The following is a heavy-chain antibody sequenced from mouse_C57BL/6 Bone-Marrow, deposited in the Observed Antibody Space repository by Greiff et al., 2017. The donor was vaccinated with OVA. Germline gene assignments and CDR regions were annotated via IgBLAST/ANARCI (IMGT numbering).Heavy chain of an antibody. CDR3: AKRVLTTVVASYYAMDY. CDR2: IWRGGST. CDR1: GFSLTSYG. Sequence: QVQLKESGPGLVQPSQSLSITCTVSGFSLTSYGVHWVRQSPGKGLEWLGVIWRGGSTDYNAAFMSRLSITKDNSTSQVFFKMNSLQADDTAIYYCAKRVLTTVVASYYAMDYWGQGTSVTVSS. V-gene: IGHV2-5*01. D-gene: IGHD1-1*01. J-gene: IGHJ4*01.